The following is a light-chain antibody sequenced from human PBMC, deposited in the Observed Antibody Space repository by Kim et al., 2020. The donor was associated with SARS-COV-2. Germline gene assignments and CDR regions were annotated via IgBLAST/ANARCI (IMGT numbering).Light chain of an antibody. V-gene: IGKV3-15*01. J-gene: IGKJ2*01. CDR3: QQYNNWYT. CDR2: GAS. CDR1: QTVSSN. Sequence: EIVMTQSPATLSVSPGERATLSCSASQTVSSNLAWYQYKPGQAPRLLIQGASTRATGIPARFSGSGSGTEFTLTISSLQSEDFADYYCQQYNNWYTFGQGTKLEI.